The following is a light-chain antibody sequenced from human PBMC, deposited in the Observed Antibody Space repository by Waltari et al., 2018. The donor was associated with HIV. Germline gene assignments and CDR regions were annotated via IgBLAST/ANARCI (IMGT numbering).Light chain of an antibody. Sequence: DIAMIQSPDSLAVSPGEPASIPCRSSQSLLHTNGHNYLDWYIQRPGQAPELLIYLASRRASGVPDRIAGSGSGTDFILKISRVEPEDVGVYYCMHGQQTPVFGQGTQVEV. CDR2: LAS. CDR3: MHGQQTPV. J-gene: IGKJ1*01. CDR1: QSLLHTNGHNY. V-gene: IGKV2-28*01.